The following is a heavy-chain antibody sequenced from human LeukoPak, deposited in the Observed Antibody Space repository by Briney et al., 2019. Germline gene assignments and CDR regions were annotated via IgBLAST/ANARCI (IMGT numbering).Heavy chain of an antibody. CDR1: GFTFSNYA. V-gene: IGHV3-23*01. Sequence: GRSLRLSCAASGFTFSNYAMSWVRQAPGQGLEWVSSFSGSGDSTSYADSVKGRFTISRDNSKNTLSLEMNSLRAEDTAVYYCAKDRTRYTGYVHFDYWGQGTLVTVSS. D-gene: IGHD5-12*01. J-gene: IGHJ4*02. CDR2: FSGSGDST. CDR3: AKDRTRYTGYVHFDY.